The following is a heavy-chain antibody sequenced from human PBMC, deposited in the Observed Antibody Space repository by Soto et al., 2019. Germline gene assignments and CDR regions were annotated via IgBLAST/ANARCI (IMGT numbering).Heavy chain of an antibody. J-gene: IGHJ3*02. CDR1: GFTFDDYG. V-gene: IGHV3-20*04. CDR2: INWNGGST. Sequence: EVQLVESGGGVVRPGGSLRLSCAASGFTFDDYGMSWVRQAPGKGLEWVSGINWNGGSTGYADSVKGRFTISRDNAKNSRYMKMNSLRAEGSGLYYCARVTPITMIVGAFDIWGQGTMVTVSS. CDR3: ARVTPITMIVGAFDI. D-gene: IGHD3-22*01.